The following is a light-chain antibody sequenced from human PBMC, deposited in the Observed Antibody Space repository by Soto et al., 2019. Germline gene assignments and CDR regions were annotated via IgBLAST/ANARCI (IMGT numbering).Light chain of an antibody. CDR2: EVS. Sequence: QSALTQPASVSGSPGQSITISCTGTSSDVGVYNYVSWYQQHPGKAPKLMIYEVSNRPSGVSNLFSGSKSGNTASLTISGRQDEDEADYYCSSYTRSSTPYVFGTGTKVTVL. V-gene: IGLV2-14*01. CDR3: SSYTRSSTPYV. J-gene: IGLJ1*01. CDR1: SSDVGVYNY.